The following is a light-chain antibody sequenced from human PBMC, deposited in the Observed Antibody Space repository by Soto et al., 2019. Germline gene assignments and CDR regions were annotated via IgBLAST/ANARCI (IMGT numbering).Light chain of an antibody. Sequence: EIVLTQTPAKLSFYPWQRTTLSCKASQSVRSYLAWYQQKPGQAPRLIIYDAYNRATGIPARFSGSGSGTDFTLTISSLEPEDFAVYYCQQRSNWPLWTXGQGTRLEIK. V-gene: IGKV3-11*01. CDR2: DAY. CDR3: QQRSNWPLWT. CDR1: QSVRSY. J-gene: IGKJ5*01.